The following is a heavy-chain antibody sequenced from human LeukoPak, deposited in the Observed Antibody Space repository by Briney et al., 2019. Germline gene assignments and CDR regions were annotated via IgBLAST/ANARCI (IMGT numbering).Heavy chain of an antibody. CDR2: ISYDGNTK. CDR3: ARTIVVVTGPWDC. CDR1: GFTFSSYA. D-gene: IGHD2-21*02. V-gene: IGHV3-30*04. Sequence: PGGSLRLSCAASGFTFSSYAMHWVRQAPGTGLEWVAVISYDGNTKEYADSLKGRFTISRDNSKNTLYLQMNSLRVEDTAVYYCARTIVVVTGPWDCWGQGTLVTVSS. J-gene: IGHJ4*02.